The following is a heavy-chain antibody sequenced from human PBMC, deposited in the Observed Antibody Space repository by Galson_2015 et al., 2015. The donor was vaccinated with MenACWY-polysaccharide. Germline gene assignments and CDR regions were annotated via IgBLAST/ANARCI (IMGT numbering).Heavy chain of an antibody. Sequence: SLRLSCAGSGFIFSNAWMSWVRQAPGKGLEWVGRIKSKPDGGTTDYAAPVKGGFTVSRDDSKTTVYLQMNSLKTEDTAMYYCTTGWYFDLWGRGTLVTVSS. CDR3: TTGWYFDL. J-gene: IGHJ2*01. V-gene: IGHV3-15*01. CDR1: GFIFSNAW. CDR2: IKSKPDGGTT.